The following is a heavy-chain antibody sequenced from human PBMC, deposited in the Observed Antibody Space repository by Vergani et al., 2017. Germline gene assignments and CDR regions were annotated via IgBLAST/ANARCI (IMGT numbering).Heavy chain of an antibody. J-gene: IGHJ4*02. V-gene: IGHV3-53*01. CDR2: IYSGGST. Sequence: EVQLLESGGSLKQPGGSVRLSCAASGFSVSSNYMSWVRQATGKGLEWVSVIYSGGSTYYADSVKGRFTISRDNSKNTLYLQMNSLRAEDTAVYYCARGGGAIFGVVDYWGQGTLVTVSS. CDR3: ARGGGAIFGVVDY. D-gene: IGHD3-3*01. CDR1: GFSVSSNY.